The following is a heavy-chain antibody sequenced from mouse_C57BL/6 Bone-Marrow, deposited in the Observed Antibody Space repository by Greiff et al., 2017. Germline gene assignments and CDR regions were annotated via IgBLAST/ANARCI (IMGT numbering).Heavy chain of an antibody. Sequence: AQLQQSGAELMKPGASVKLSCKATGYTFTGYWIEWVKQRPGHGLEWIGEILPGSGSTNYNEKFKGKATFTADTSSNTAYMQLSSLTTEDSAIYYCARKVLYYGYEGFAYWGQGTLVTVSA. J-gene: IGHJ3*01. D-gene: IGHD2-2*01. V-gene: IGHV1-9*01. CDR3: ARKVLYYGYEGFAY. CDR1: GYTFTGYW. CDR2: ILPGSGST.